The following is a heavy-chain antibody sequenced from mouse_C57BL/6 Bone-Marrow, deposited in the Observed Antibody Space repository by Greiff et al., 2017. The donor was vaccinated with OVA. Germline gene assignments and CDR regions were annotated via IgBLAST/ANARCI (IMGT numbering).Heavy chain of an antibody. D-gene: IGHD2-3*01. V-gene: IGHV1-26*01. J-gene: IGHJ4*01. CDR3: ARGALYDAYAMDY. Sequence: EVQLQQSGPELVKPGASVKISCKASGYTFTDYYMNWVKQSHGKSLEWIGDINPNNGGTSYNQKFKGKATLTVDKSSSTAYMELRSLTSEDSAVYYCARGALYDAYAMDYWGQGTSATVSA. CDR1: GYTFTDYY. CDR2: INPNNGGT.